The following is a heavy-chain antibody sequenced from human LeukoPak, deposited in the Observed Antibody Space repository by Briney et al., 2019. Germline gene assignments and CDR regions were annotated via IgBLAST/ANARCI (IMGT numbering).Heavy chain of an antibody. V-gene: IGHV3-23*01. D-gene: IGHD6-19*01. CDR3: AKGGGSGWYWEEY. CDR1: GFTFSSYA. J-gene: IGHJ4*02. CDR2: ISSSGGST. Sequence: GGSLRLSCAASGFTFSSYAMSWVRQAPGKGLEWVSAISSSGGSTYYADFVKGRFTISRDNSKNTLYLQVNSLRAEDTAVYYCAKGGGSGWYWEEYWGQGTLVTVSS.